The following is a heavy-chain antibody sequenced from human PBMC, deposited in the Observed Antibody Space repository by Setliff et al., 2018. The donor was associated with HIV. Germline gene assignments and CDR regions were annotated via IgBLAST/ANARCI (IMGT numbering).Heavy chain of an antibody. CDR3: ARERGYFRITMIVVAAFDI. Sequence: SVKVSCKASGGTFSSYTISWVRQAPGQGLEWMGRIIPILGMANYAQKFQGRVTITADKSTSTAYMELSSLRSEDTAVYYCARERGYFRITMIVVAAFDIWGQGTMVTVS. J-gene: IGHJ3*02. CDR1: GGTFSSYT. V-gene: IGHV1-69*04. D-gene: IGHD3-22*01. CDR2: IIPILGMA.